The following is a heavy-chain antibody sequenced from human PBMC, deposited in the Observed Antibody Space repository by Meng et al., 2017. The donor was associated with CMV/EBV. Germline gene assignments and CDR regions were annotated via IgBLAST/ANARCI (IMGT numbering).Heavy chain of an antibody. CDR3: ARVWPPYCSGGSCYPEGFGGIYFDY. J-gene: IGHJ4*02. V-gene: IGHV4-38-2*02. Sequence: SETLSLTCTVSGYSISSGYYWGWIRQPPGKGLEWIGSIYHSGSTYYNPSLKSRVTISVDTSKNQFSLKLSSVTAADTAVYYCARVWPPYCSGGSCYPEGFGGIYFDYWGQGTLVTVSS. CDR2: IYHSGST. CDR1: GYSISSGYY. D-gene: IGHD2-15*01.